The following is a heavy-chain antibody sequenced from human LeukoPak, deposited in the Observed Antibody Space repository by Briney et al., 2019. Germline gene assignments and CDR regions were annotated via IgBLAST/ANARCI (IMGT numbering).Heavy chain of an antibody. V-gene: IGHV4-34*01. J-gene: IGHJ6*03. CDR2: INHSGST. CDR1: GGSFSGYY. Sequence: SETLSLTCAVYGGSFSGYYWSWIRQPPGKGLEWIGEINHSGSTNYNPSLKSRVTISVDTSKNQFSLKLSSVTAADTAVYYCARQIRDFWSGYPYYMDVWGKGTTVTVSS. CDR3: ARQIRDFWSGYPYYMDV. D-gene: IGHD3-3*01.